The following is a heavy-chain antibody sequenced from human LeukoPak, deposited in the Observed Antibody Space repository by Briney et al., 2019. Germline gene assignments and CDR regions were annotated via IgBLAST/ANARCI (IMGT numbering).Heavy chain of an antibody. Sequence: ASVKVSCKASGGTFSSYAISWVRQATGQGLEWMGWMNPNSGNTGYAQKFQGRVTMTRNTSISTAYMELSSLRSEDTAVYYCARGIWNRRSIFGVVIPNYYFDYWGQGTLVTVSS. CDR2: MNPNSGNT. V-gene: IGHV1-8*02. J-gene: IGHJ4*02. CDR1: GGTFSSYA. CDR3: ARGIWNRRSIFGVVIPNYYFDY. D-gene: IGHD3-3*01.